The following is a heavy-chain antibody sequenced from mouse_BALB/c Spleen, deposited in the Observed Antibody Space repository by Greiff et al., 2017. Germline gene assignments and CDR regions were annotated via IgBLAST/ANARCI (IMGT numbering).Heavy chain of an antibody. D-gene: IGHD1-1*01. J-gene: IGHJ2*01. V-gene: IGHV5-6-5*01. CDR3: AFYGSSYYFDY. Sequence: SVKGRFTISRDNARNILYLQMSSLRSEDTAMYYCAFYGSSYYFDYWGQGTTLTVSS.